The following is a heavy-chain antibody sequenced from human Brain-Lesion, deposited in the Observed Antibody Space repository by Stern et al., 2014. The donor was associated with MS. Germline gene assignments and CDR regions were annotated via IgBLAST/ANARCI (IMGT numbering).Heavy chain of an antibody. CDR1: GYTLTELS. CDR3: ATLSPGAGGNYYRHFDY. CDR2: FDPEDGET. J-gene: IGHJ4*02. D-gene: IGHD1-26*01. V-gene: IGHV1-24*01. Sequence: VQLVESGAEVKKPGASVTVSCKVSGYTLTELSMHWVRQAPRKGLEWMGGFDPEDGETIYAQKFQGRVHMTEDTSTDTAYMELSSLRSEDTAVYYCATLSPGAGGNYYRHFDYWGQGTLVTVSS.